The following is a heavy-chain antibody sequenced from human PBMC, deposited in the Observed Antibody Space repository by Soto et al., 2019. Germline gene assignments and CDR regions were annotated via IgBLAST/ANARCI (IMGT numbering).Heavy chain of an antibody. D-gene: IGHD2-2*02. CDR1: GDSVSSGSYY. Sequence: SETLSLTCTVSGDSVSSGSYYWRWIRQPPGKGLEWIGYIYYSGTTNYNPSLKSRVTISLNTSKNQFSLKLSSVTAADTAVYYCARARCRSTSCYTGYYYGMDVWGQGATVTVSS. V-gene: IGHV4-61*01. J-gene: IGHJ6*02. CDR3: ARARCRSTSCYTGYYYGMDV. CDR2: IYYSGTT.